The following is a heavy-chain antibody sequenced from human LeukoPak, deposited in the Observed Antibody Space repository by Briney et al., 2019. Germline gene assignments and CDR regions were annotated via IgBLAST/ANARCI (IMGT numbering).Heavy chain of an antibody. CDR2: IIPIFGTA. D-gene: IGHD3-10*01. J-gene: IGHJ6*03. V-gene: IGHV1-69*13. CDR3: AGHRITMVRGVIITQQAPNYYYYMDV. CDR1: GGTFSSYA. Sequence: GASVKVSCKASGGTFSSYAISWVRQAPGQGLEWMGGIIPIFGTANYAQKFQGRVTITADESTSTAYMELSSLRSEDTAVYYCAGHRITMVRGVIITQQAPNYYYYMDVWGKGTTVTISS.